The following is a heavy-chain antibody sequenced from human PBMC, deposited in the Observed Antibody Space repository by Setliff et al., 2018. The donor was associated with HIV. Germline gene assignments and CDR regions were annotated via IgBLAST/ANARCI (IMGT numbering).Heavy chain of an antibody. Sequence: NPSETLSLTCTVSGGSISFGCYYWSWIRQPAGKGLEWIGRMHTSGSTSYSPSLKSRVTLSIDTSKNQFSLELTSLIAADTAVYYCAREECTSWPRVHYWGQGALVTVSS. V-gene: IGHV4-61*02. CDR3: AREECTSWPRVHY. CDR2: MHTSGST. D-gene: IGHD6-13*01. J-gene: IGHJ4*02. CDR1: GGSISFGCYY.